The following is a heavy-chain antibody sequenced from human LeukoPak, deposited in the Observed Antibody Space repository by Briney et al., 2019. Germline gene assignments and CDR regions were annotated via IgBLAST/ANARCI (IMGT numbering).Heavy chain of an antibody. D-gene: IGHD3-10*01. CDR3: ARRRLSMVRGVIPTSFDY. CDR1: GGSFSGYY. Sequence: PSETLSLTCAVYGGSFSGYYWSWIRQPPGKGLEWIAEINHSGSTNYNPSLKSRVTISVDTSKNQFSLKLSSVTAADTAVYYCARRRLSMVRGVIPTSFDYWGQGTLVTVSS. J-gene: IGHJ4*02. CDR2: INHSGST. V-gene: IGHV4-34*01.